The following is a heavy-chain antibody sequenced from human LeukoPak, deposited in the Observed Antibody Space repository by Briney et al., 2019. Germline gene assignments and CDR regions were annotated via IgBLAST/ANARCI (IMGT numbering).Heavy chain of an antibody. J-gene: IGHJ4*02. D-gene: IGHD2-2*02. CDR1: GYSISSGYC. Sequence: TASETLSLTCAVSGYSISSGYCWGWIRQPPGQGLEWIGSIYHSGSTYYNPSLKSRVTISVDTSKNPFSLKLSSVTAADTAVYYWARHCCSSTSCYIFDYWGQGTLVTVSS. CDR2: IYHSGST. V-gene: IGHV4-38-2*01. CDR3: ARHCCSSTSCYIFDY.